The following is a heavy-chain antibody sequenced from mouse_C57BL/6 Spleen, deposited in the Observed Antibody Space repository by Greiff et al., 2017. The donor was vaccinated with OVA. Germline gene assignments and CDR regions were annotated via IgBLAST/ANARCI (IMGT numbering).Heavy chain of an antibody. J-gene: IGHJ2*01. Sequence: QVQLQQSGAELVRPGTSVKVSCKASGYAFTNYLIEWVKQRPGQGLEWIGVINPGSGGTNYNEKFKGKATLTADKSSSTAYMQLNSLTSADSAVYFCARWDDYGYYFDYWGQGTTLTVSS. CDR1: GYAFTNYL. CDR3: ARWDDYGYYFDY. CDR2: INPGSGGT. D-gene: IGHD2-4*01. V-gene: IGHV1-54*01.